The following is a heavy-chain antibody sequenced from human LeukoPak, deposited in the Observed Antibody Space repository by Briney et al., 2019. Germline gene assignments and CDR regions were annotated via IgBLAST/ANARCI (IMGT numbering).Heavy chain of an antibody. CDR2: ISYDGSNK. CDR1: GFTFSSYG. J-gene: IGHJ4*02. D-gene: IGHD3-10*01. Sequence: GGSLRLSCAASGFTFSSYGMHWVRQAPGKGLEWVAVISYDGSNKYYADSVKGRFTISRDNSKNTLYLQMNSLRAEDTAVYYCAKDAPRGGLDYWGQGTLVTVSS. CDR3: AKDAPRGGLDY. V-gene: IGHV3-30*18.